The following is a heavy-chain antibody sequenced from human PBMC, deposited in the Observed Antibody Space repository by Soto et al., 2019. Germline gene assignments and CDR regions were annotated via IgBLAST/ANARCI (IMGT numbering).Heavy chain of an antibody. CDR1: GFTFSSHA. CDR2: ISAGSEGA. CDR3: ARDMWWYLH. Sequence: GGSLRLSCEASGFTFSSHAMSWVRQAPGKGLEWISSISAGSEGAYYADSVKGRFTISRDNSNNTLYLQMNSLRAEDTAVYYCARDMWWYLHWGQGTLVTVSS. V-gene: IGHV3-23*01. D-gene: IGHD2-15*01. J-gene: IGHJ4*02.